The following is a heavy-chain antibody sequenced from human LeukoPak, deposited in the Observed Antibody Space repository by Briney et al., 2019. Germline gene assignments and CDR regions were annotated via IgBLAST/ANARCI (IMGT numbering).Heavy chain of an antibody. V-gene: IGHV3-23*01. D-gene: IGHD3-3*01. J-gene: IGHJ4*02. Sequence: GGSLRLSCAASGFTFSSYGMSWVRQAPGKGLEWVSGISGRGGSTYYADSVKGRFTISRDNSKNTLYLQMNSLRAEDTAIYYCARDERLLSFLKWGQGTLVTVSP. CDR1: GFTFSSYG. CDR3: ARDERLLSFLK. CDR2: ISGRGGST.